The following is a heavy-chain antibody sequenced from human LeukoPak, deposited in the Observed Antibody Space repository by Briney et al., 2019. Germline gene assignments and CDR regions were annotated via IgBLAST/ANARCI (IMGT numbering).Heavy chain of an antibody. V-gene: IGHV4-34*01. J-gene: IGHJ6*03. CDR2: INHSGST. D-gene: IGHD3-3*01. CDR3: ARGGIRFLEWAYYYYMDV. CDR1: GGSFSGYY. Sequence: PSETLSLTCAVYGGSFSGYYWSWIRQPPGKGLEWIGEINHSGSTNYNPSLKSRVTISVDTSKNQFSLKLSSVTAADTAVYYCARGGIRFLEWAYYYYMDVWGKGTTVTVSS.